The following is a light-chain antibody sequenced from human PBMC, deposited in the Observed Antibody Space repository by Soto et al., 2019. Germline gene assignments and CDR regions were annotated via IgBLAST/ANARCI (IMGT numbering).Light chain of an antibody. J-gene: IGLJ1*01. CDR1: SEDVGGYNY. CDR2: EVT. CDR3: SSYTSSNTLV. Sequence: QSVLTQPASVSGSPGQSITMSCSGTSEDVGGYNYVSWYQHHPGKAPKLLIYEVTNRPSGLSDRFSGSKSGNTASLTISGLQAEDEADYYCSSYTSSNTLVFGTGTNSPS. V-gene: IGLV2-14*01.